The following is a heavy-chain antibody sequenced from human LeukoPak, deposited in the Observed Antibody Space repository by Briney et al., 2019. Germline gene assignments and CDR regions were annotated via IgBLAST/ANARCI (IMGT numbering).Heavy chain of an antibody. J-gene: IGHJ4*02. Sequence: PGESLKISCKGSGYSFANYWIGWVRQMPGKGLEWMGTIYPGDSDTRYSPSFQGQVTISVDKSISTAYLQRSSLKASDTAMYYCARPMGTYGDYDYWGQGTLVTVSS. CDR3: ARPMGTYGDYDY. CDR1: GYSFANYW. D-gene: IGHD4-17*01. V-gene: IGHV5-51*01. CDR2: IYPGDSDT.